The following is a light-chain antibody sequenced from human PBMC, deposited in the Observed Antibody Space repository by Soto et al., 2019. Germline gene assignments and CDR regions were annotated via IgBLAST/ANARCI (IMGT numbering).Light chain of an antibody. CDR1: QSVLYSSNNKNY. Sequence: DIVMTQSPDSLAVSLGERATINCKSSQSVLYSSNNKNYLAWYQQKPGQPPKLLIYWASTRESGVHDRFSGSGSGTDFTLTIRSLQAEDVAVYYCKQYYSTPQTFGQGTKVDIK. V-gene: IGKV4-1*01. CDR2: WAS. CDR3: KQYYSTPQT. J-gene: IGKJ1*01.